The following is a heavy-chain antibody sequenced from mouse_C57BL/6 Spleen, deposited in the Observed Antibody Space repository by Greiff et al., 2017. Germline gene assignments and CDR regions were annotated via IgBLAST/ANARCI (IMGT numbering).Heavy chain of an antibody. CDR1: GYTFTSYW. CDR2: ITPSNGGT. D-gene: IGHD3-2*02. Sequence: QVQLQQPGTELVKPGASVKLSCKASGYTFTSYWMHWVKQRPGQGLEWIGNITPSNGGTNYNEKFKSKATLTVDKSSSTAYMQLSSLTSEDSAVYYCASHRQLRLPFAYWGQGTLVTVSA. J-gene: IGHJ3*01. V-gene: IGHV1-53*01. CDR3: ASHRQLRLPFAY.